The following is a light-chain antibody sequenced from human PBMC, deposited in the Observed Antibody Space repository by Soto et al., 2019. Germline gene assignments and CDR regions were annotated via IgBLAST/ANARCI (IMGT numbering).Light chain of an antibody. J-gene: IGLJ2*01. CDR2: DVN. Sequence: QSVLTQPASVSGSPGQSITISRTGTSSDVGRYNYVSWYQQHPGKAPKLMIYDVNNRPSGVSNRFSGSKSGNTASLTISGLQAEDEADYYCSSYTSSSTRVVFGGGTQLTVL. V-gene: IGLV2-14*01. CDR3: SSYTSSSTRVV. CDR1: SSDVGRYNY.